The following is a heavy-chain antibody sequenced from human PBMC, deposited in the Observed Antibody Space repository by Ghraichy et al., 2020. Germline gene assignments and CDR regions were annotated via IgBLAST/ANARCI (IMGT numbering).Heavy chain of an antibody. CDR3: ARGLRGPAMVRGGGVDY. V-gene: IGHV4-34*01. D-gene: IGHD3-10*01. CDR2: INDAGRS. Sequence: SETLSLTCAVFGGPFSGYYWSWIRQPPGKGLEWIGEINDAGRSNYNPSLKSRVTMSVDTSKKQISLKLVSVTAADTAVYYCARGLRGPAMVRGGGVDYWGQGTLVTISS. J-gene: IGHJ4*02. CDR1: GGPFSGYY.